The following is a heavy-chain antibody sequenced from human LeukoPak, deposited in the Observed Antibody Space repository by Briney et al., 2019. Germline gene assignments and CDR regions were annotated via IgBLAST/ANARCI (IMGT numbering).Heavy chain of an antibody. CDR1: GFTFSAYW. CDR2: VKQDGSEK. D-gene: IGHD3-16*01. J-gene: IGHJ4*02. V-gene: IGHV3-7*03. Sequence: GGSLRLSCAASGFTFSAYWMSWVRQAPGKGLEWVANVKQDGSEKNYVDSVKGRFTISRDNAKNSLYLQLNSLRAEDTAVYYCARDMPFGGHWGQGTLVTVSS. CDR3: ARDMPFGGH.